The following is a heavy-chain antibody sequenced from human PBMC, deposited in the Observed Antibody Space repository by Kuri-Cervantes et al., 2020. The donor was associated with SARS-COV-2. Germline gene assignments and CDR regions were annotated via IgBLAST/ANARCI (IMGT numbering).Heavy chain of an antibody. D-gene: IGHD2-21*02. V-gene: IGHV3-48*01. CDR3: ARDLISVTAYFDF. CDR2: ISSSSSTT. Sequence: GESLKISCAASGFTFSSYSMNWVRQAPGKGLEWVSYISSSSSTTYYADSVKGRFTISRDNAKNSLYLQMRSVRAEDTAVYYCARDLISVTAYFDFWGQGTQVTVSS. CDR1: GFTFSSYS. J-gene: IGHJ4*02.